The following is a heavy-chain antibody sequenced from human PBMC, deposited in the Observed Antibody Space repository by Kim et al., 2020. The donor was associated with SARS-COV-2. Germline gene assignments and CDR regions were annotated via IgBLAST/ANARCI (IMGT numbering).Heavy chain of an antibody. Sequence: SVKVSCKASGFTLSNSAVSWVRQAPGQGLKWMGGIIPPFDKTNYAQKFQGRVTITADGSTNTAYLELRSLRSDDTAVYYCARGPGQGLAGCGIDVWGQ. D-gene: IGHD6-19*01. J-gene: IGHJ6*02. CDR2: IIPPFDKT. CDR1: GFTLSNSA. CDR3: ARGPGQGLAGCGIDV. V-gene: IGHV1-69*13.